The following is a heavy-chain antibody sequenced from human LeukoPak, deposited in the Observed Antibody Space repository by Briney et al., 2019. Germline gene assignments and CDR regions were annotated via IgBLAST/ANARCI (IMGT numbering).Heavy chain of an antibody. CDR2: INPRGGST. V-gene: IGHV1-46*01. CDR3: ARVVWDCSGGSCYSEATRQGDWYFDL. CDR1: GYTFTSHY. Sequence: GASVKVSCKASGYTFTSHYMHWVRQTPGQGLEWMGIINPRGGSTSYAQKFQGRVTMTRDTSTSTVYMELSSLRSEDTAVYYCARVVWDCSGGSCYSEATRQGDWYFDLWGRGTLVTVSS. D-gene: IGHD2-15*01. J-gene: IGHJ2*01.